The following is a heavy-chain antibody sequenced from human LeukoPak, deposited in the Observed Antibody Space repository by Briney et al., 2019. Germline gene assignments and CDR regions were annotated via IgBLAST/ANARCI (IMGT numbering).Heavy chain of an antibody. Sequence: SETLSLTCTVSGGSISSGGYYWSWIRQHPGKGLEWIGYIYYSGSTYYNPSLKSQVTISVDTSKNQFSLKLSSVTAADTAVYYCARDGGNPTRYFDYWGQGTLVTVSS. CDR2: IYYSGST. V-gene: IGHV4-31*01. J-gene: IGHJ4*02. CDR1: GGSISSGGYY. D-gene: IGHD2-15*01. CDR3: ARDGGNPTRYFDY.